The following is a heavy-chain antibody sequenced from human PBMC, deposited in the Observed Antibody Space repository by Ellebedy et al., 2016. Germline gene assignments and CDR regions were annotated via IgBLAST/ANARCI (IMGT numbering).Heavy chain of an antibody. CDR1: GGSVDTYY. D-gene: IGHD6-6*01. J-gene: IGHJ4*02. CDR2: VFYGGST. CDR3: ARDVSLYSSSPSFDF. V-gene: IGHV4-59*02. Sequence: SETLSLXXTVSGGSVDTYYWTWIRQSPEKGLEWIGYVFYGGSTKYNPSLRSRVTISLDTSKNRFSLKVNSVSAADTAVYYCARDVSLYSSSPSFDFWGQGTLVTVSS.